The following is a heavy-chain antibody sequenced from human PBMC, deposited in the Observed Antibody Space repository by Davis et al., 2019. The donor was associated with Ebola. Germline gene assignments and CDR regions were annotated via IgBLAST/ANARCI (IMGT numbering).Heavy chain of an antibody. Sequence: SETLSLTCTVSGGSVSSGSYYWSWIRQPPGKGLEWIGYIYYSGSTNYNPSLKSRVTISVDTSKNQFSLSLSSVTAADTAVYYWARVWGYGSGSYDPWGQGTLVTVSS. V-gene: IGHV4-61*01. J-gene: IGHJ5*02. CDR3: ARVWGYGSGSYDP. CDR1: GGSVSSGSYY. CDR2: IYYSGST. D-gene: IGHD3-10*01.